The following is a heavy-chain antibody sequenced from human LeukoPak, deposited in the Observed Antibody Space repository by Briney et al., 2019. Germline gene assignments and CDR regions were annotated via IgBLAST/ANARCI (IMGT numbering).Heavy chain of an antibody. V-gene: IGHV3-7*02. CDR1: GFTFSSYW. D-gene: IGHD6-19*01. Sequence: TGGSLRLSCAASGFTFSSYWMSWVRQAPGKGLEWVANIKGDGSDNHYVDSVRGRFTISRDNAKNSLYLQMNSLRAEDTAVYYCARARYTSGWETLDYWGQGTLVTVSS. CDR3: ARARYTSGWETLDY. CDR2: IKGDGSDN. J-gene: IGHJ4*02.